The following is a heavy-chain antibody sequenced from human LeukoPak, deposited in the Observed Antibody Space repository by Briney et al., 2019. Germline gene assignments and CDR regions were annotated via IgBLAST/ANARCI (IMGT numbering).Heavy chain of an antibody. V-gene: IGHV4-4*07. CDR3: ARNGAVTSFDY. D-gene: IGHD3-3*01. J-gene: IGHJ4*02. CDR2: IYDGGTT. Sequence: PSETLSLTCTVSGGSISSYYWSWIRQPAGEGLEWIGRIYDGGTTDYNPSLGGRVTMSLDTSDNEFSLRLRYVTAADTAVYYCARNGAVTSFDYWGQGILVTVS. CDR1: GGSISSYY.